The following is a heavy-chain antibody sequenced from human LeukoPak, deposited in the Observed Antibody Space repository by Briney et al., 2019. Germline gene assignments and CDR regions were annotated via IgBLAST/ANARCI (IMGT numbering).Heavy chain of an antibody. J-gene: IGHJ4*02. CDR1: GYTFTSYG. Sequence: EASVKVSCKASGYTFTSYGISWVRQAPGQGLEWMGWISAYNGNTNYAQKLQGRVTMTTDTSTSTAYMELRSLRSDDTAVYYCARDQRYDSSGPFGLWGQGTLVTVSS. CDR3: ARDQRYDSSGPFGL. D-gene: IGHD3-22*01. V-gene: IGHV1-18*01. CDR2: ISAYNGNT.